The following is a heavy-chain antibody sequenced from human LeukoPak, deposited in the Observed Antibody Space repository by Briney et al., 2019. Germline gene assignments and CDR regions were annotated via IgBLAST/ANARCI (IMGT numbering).Heavy chain of an antibody. J-gene: IGHJ5*02. CDR3: AKSRQYDIFTGPYNWFDP. CDR1: GFTFSSYA. Sequence: GGSLRLSCAASGFTFSSYAMSWVRQAPGKGLEWVSAISGSGGSTYYADSVKGRFTISRDNSKNTLYLQMNSLRAEDTAVYYCAKSRQYDIFTGPYNWFDPWGQGTLVTVSS. V-gene: IGHV3-23*01. D-gene: IGHD3-9*01. CDR2: ISGSGGST.